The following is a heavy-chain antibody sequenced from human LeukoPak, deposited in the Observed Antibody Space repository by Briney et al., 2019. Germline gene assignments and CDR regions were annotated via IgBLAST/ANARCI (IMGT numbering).Heavy chain of an antibody. D-gene: IGHD3-10*01. Sequence: SETLSLTCAVYGGSFSGYYWSWIRQPPGKGLEWIGEINHSRSTNYNPSLKSRVTISVDTSKNQFSLKLSSVTAADTAVYYCARSGLIMVRGVIIRRSAFDIWGQGTMVTVSS. CDR3: ARSGLIMVRGVIIRRSAFDI. V-gene: IGHV4-34*01. J-gene: IGHJ3*02. CDR2: INHSRST. CDR1: GGSFSGYY.